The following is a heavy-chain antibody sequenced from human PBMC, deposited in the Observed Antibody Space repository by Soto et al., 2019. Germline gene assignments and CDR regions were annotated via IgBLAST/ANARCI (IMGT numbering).Heavy chain of an antibody. D-gene: IGHD5-12*01. CDR1: GFSVSSNY. Sequence: GGSLRLSCAASGFSVSSNYMSWVRQAPGKGLEWVSFIYSNGNTHYADSVKGRSTISRDRSNNTLYLQMNSLRGEDTAVYYCARDIEFVDIVSTIVHHYSFSAMDVWGRGTTVTVSS. J-gene: IGHJ6*02. CDR3: ARDIEFVDIVSTIVHHYSFSAMDV. CDR2: IYSNGNT. V-gene: IGHV3-66*01.